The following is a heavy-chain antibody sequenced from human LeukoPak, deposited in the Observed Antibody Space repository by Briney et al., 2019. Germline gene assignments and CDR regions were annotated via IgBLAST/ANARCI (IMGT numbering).Heavy chain of an antibody. J-gene: IGHJ3*02. D-gene: IGHD2-21*02. CDR1: GFTFSSYW. Sequence: PGGSLRLSCAASGFTFSSYWMSWVRQAPGKGLEWVANIKQDGSEKYYADSVKGRFTISRDNSKNTLYLQMNSLRAEDTAVYYCAKTSIVVVTAIHAFDIWGQGTMVTVSS. V-gene: IGHV3-7*01. CDR3: AKTSIVVVTAIHAFDI. CDR2: IKQDGSEK.